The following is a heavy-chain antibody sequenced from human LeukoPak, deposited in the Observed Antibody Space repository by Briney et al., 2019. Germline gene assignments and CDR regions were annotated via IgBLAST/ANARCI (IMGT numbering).Heavy chain of an antibody. J-gene: IGHJ4*02. D-gene: IGHD1-26*01. CDR3: ASGGTYYPLFDY. CDR1: GFTFSNYW. CDR2: IKQDGSEK. Sequence: PGGSLRLSCAASGFTFSNYWMSWVRQAPGKGLEWVANIKQDGSEKYYVDSVKGRFTISRDNAKNSLYLQTNSLRAEDTAVYYCASGGTYYPLFDYWGQGTLVTVSS. V-gene: IGHV3-7*01.